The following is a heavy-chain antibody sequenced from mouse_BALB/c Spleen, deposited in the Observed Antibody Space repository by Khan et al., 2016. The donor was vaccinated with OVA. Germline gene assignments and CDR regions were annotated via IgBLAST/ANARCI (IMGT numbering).Heavy chain of an antibody. CDR2: IDPSKSET. J-gene: IGHJ3*01. Sequence: VQLQESGPELVRPGASVKMSCKASGYTFTSFWIHWVKQRPGQGLEWIGMIDPSKSETRLNQKFKDKATLNVDKSSNTAYMQLSRLTSEDSAVYYRARGGYGSPFAYWGQGTLVTVSA. CDR1: GYTFTSFW. V-gene: IGHV1S127*01. CDR3: ARGGYGSPFAY. D-gene: IGHD1-1*01.